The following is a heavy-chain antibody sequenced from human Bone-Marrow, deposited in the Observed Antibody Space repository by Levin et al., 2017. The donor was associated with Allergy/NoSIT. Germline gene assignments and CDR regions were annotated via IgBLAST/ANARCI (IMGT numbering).Heavy chain of an antibody. V-gene: IGHV4-34*01. J-gene: IGHJ4*02. Sequence: SQTLSLTCAVYGGSFSGYYWSWIRQPPGKGLEWIGEINHSGSTNYNPSLKSRVTISVDTSKNQFSLKLSSVTAADTAVYYCAREPVEDYYDSSGYFGGGFFDYWGQGTLVTVSS. CDR3: AREPVEDYYDSSGYFGGGFFDY. D-gene: IGHD3-22*01. CDR1: GGSFSGYY. CDR2: INHSGST.